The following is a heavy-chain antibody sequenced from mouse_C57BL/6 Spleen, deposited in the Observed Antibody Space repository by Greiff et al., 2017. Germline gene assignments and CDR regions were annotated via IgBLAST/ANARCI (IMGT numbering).Heavy chain of an antibody. Sequence: QVQLKQSGPELVKPGASVKISCKASGYAFSSSWMNWVKQRPGKGLEWIGRIYPGDGDTNYNGKFKGKATLTADKSSSTAYMQLSSLTSEDSAVYFCARLGYDYAMDYWGQGTSVTVSS. CDR1: GYAFSSSW. CDR2: IYPGDGDT. D-gene: IGHD2-2*01. V-gene: IGHV1-82*01. CDR3: ARLGYDYAMDY. J-gene: IGHJ4*01.